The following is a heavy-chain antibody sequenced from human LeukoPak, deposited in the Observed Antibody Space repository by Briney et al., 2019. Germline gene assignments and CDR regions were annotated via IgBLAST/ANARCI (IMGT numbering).Heavy chain of an antibody. CDR3: ARAGMGAGYYFDY. CDR2: IYYSGST. CDR1: GGSISGYY. Sequence: SETLSLTCTVSGGSISGYYWSWILQPPGKGLEWIGYIYYSGSTNYNPSLKSRVTISLDTSKKQFSLKLSSVTAAGTAVYYCARAGMGAGYYFDYWGQGTLVTVSS. V-gene: IGHV4-59*01. D-gene: IGHD1-14*01. J-gene: IGHJ4*02.